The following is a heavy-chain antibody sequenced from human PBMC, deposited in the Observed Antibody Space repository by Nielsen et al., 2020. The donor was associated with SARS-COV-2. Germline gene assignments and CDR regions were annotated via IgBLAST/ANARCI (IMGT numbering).Heavy chain of an antibody. CDR2: ISSDGNE. J-gene: IGHJ4*02. CDR3: ARETLDHTSSFVDY. Sequence: GESLKISCAASGFTFSSYAMHWVRQAPGKGLVWMTIISSDGNEHYADSVKGRFTISRDNSKSTVFLQMNSLKLEDTAVYYCARETLDHTSSFVDYWGQGTLVTVSS. D-gene: IGHD6-6*01. V-gene: IGHV3-30*19. CDR1: GFTFSSYA.